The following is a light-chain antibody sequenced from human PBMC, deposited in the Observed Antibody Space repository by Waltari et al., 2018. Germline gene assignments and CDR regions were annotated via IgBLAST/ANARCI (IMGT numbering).Light chain of an antibody. CDR1: HSTIGHND. J-gene: IGLJ3*02. CDR2: DNN. CDR3: ATWDSRLSVVV. V-gene: IGLV1-51*01. Sequence: QSVLTQPPSVSAAPGQRVTIPCSGGHSTIGHNDVSWYQHFPGTAPKLLITDNNKRPFGIPDRFFGSKSGTSATLGITGLQAGDEADYYCATWDSRLSVVVFGGGTKVTVL.